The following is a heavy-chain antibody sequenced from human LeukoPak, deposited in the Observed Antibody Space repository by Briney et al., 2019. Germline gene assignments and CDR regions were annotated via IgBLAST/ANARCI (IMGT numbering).Heavy chain of an antibody. Sequence: PGGSLRLSCAASGFTFSGSAMHWVRQASGKGLEWVGRIRSKANSYATAYAASVKGRFTISRDDSKNTAYLQMNSLKTEDTAVYYCTRHSSGSGSSSGRVYYYYYMDVWGKGTTVTVSS. V-gene: IGHV3-73*01. CDR2: IRSKANSYAT. CDR1: GFTFSGSA. J-gene: IGHJ6*03. D-gene: IGHD3-10*01. CDR3: TRHSSGSGSSSGRVYYYYYMDV.